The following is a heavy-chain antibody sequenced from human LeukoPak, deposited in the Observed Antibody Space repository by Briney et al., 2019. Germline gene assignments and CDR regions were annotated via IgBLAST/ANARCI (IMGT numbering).Heavy chain of an antibody. J-gene: IGHJ4*02. CDR2: IKQDGSEK. D-gene: IGHD3-16*01. CDR3: AREMPFGDSFDY. Sequence: GGSLRLSCAASGFTFSNYWMSWVRQAPGQGLEWEAKIKQDGSEKYYVDSVKGRFTISRDNAKNSLYLQLNSLRAEDTAVYYCAREMPFGDSFDYWGQGTLVTISS. V-gene: IGHV3-7*01. CDR1: GFTFSNYW.